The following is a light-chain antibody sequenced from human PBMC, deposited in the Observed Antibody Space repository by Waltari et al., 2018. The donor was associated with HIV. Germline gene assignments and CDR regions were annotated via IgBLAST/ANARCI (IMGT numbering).Light chain of an antibody. V-gene: IGLV7-43*01. Sequence: VVTQEHSLTVSPGGTVTLTCTSSTGAVTSSSYASWFQQRPGQAPRPLIYSADKRHSWTPDHFSGSLLGAKAALTLFGAQPEDEADYFCLLYYGGRQPTWVFSGGTKLTV. J-gene: IGLJ3*02. CDR1: TGAVTSSSY. CDR2: SAD. CDR3: LLYYGGRQPTWV.